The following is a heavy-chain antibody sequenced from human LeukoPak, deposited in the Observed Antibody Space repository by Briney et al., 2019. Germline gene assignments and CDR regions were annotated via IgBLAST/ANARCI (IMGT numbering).Heavy chain of an antibody. Sequence: GGSLRLSCAASGFTVSSNCMSWVRQAPGKGLEWVSFIYSGGSTYYEDSVKGRFTISRDNSKNTLYLQMNSLGAEDTAVYYCARRAGDYSHPYDYWGQGTLVTVSS. CDR2: IYSGGST. J-gene: IGHJ4*02. V-gene: IGHV3-53*01. CDR1: GFTVSSNC. D-gene: IGHD3-22*01. CDR3: ARRAGDYSHPYDY.